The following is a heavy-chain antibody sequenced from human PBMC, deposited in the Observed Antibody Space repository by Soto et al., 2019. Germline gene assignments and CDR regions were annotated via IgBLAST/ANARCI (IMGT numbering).Heavy chain of an antibody. Sequence: PGGSLRLSCSASGFTFSSYAMHWVRLAPGKGLEYVSAISSNGGSTYDADSVKGRFTISRDNSKNTLYLQMSSLRAEDTAVYYCVKVTGIAVAGPQHWGQGTLVTVSS. V-gene: IGHV3-64D*06. CDR2: ISSNGGST. CDR1: GFTFSSYA. CDR3: VKVTGIAVAGPQH. D-gene: IGHD6-19*01. J-gene: IGHJ1*01.